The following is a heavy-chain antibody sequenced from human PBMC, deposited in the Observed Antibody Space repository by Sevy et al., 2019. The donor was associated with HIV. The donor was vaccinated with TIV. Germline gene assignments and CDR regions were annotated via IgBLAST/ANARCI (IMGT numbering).Heavy chain of an antibody. J-gene: IGHJ5*02. CDR1: GYSISSGYY. CDR2: IYHSGST. CDR3: ARQGRALSAAAGTGRRNWFDP. V-gene: IGHV4-38-2*01. D-gene: IGHD6-13*01. Sequence: SETLSLTCAVSGYSISSGYYWGWIRQPPGKGLEWIGSIYHSGSTYYNPSLKGRVTISVDTSKNQFSLKLSSVTAADTAVYYCARQGRALSAAAGTGRRNWFDPWGQGTLVTVSS.